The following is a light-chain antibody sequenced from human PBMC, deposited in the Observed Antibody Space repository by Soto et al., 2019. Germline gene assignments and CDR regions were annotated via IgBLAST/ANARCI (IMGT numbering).Light chain of an antibody. V-gene: IGLV1-47*01. CDR2: RNN. CDR3: AAWDDTLSGPV. Sequence: QAVVTQPPSASGTPGQRVTISCSGSSSNIGSNYVYWYQQLPGTAPKLLIYRNNQRPSGVPDRFSGSKSGTSASLALSGLRSEDEADYLCAAWDDTLSGPVFGGGTKVTVL. CDR1: SSNIGSNY. J-gene: IGLJ3*02.